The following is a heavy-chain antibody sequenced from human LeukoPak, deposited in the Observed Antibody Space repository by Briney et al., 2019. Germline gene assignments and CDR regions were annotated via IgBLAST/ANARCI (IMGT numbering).Heavy chain of an antibody. J-gene: IGHJ4*02. CDR2: ISGSGGST. CDR1: GFTFDDYG. Sequence: PGGSLRLSCAASGFTFDDYGMSWVRQAPGKGLEWVSIISGSGGSTYHADSVKGRFTISRDNSKNTMYLQVNGLRAEDTAVYYCAKQCGPYYDSSDYYSDYWGQGTLVTVSS. CDR3: AKQCGPYYDSSDYYSDY. V-gene: IGHV3-23*01. D-gene: IGHD3-22*01.